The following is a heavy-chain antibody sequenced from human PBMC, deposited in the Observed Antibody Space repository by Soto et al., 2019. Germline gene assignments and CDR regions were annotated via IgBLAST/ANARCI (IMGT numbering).Heavy chain of an antibody. J-gene: IGHJ6*02. CDR1: RFTFSNYA. Sequence: GGSLRLSCAATRFTFSNYAMSWVRQAPGKGLEWVSGISGSGGSTYFADSVKGRFTISRDNSKNTLYLQMNSLRAEDTAVYYCAKDGYNLLYYYGMDVWGQGTTVTVSS. CDR2: ISGSGGST. V-gene: IGHV3-23*01. D-gene: IGHD5-12*01. CDR3: AKDGYNLLYYYGMDV.